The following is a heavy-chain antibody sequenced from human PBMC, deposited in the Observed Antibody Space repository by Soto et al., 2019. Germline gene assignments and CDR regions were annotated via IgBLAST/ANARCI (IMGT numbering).Heavy chain of an antibody. V-gene: IGHV4-59*01. Sequence: SETLSLTCTVSGGSISSYYWSWIRQPPGKGLEWIGYLYYSGSTNYNPSLKSRVTISVDTSKNQFSLKLSSVTAADTAVYYCARGNHYYYMDVWGKGTTVTVSS. CDR2: LYYSGST. CDR3: ARGNHYYYMDV. J-gene: IGHJ6*03. CDR1: GGSISSYY.